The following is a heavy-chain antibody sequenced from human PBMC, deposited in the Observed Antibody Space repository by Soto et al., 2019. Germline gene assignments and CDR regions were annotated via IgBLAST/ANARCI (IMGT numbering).Heavy chain of an antibody. CDR2: IYYSGST. Sequence: SEALSVTCNVSGGSSSSYYWSWLRQPPGKGLEWIGYIYYSGSTNYNPSLKSRVTISVDTSKNQFSLKLSSVTAADTAVYYCARDLSTYYYDSSGSSHAFDIWGQGTMVPV. CDR3: ARDLSTYYYDSSGSSHAFDI. J-gene: IGHJ3*02. CDR1: GGSSSSYY. D-gene: IGHD3-22*01. V-gene: IGHV4-59*01.